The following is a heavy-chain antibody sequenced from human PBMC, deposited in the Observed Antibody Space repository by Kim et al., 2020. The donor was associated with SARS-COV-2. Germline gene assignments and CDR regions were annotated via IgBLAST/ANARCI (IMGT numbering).Heavy chain of an antibody. D-gene: IGHD3-22*01. Sequence: GGSLRLSCAASGFTFSDYYMSWIRQAPGKGLERVSYISSSSSYTNYADSVKGRFTISRDNAKNSLYLQMNSLRAEDTAVYYCARDHSTYYYDSSGYYRALTPEYYYYGMDVWGQGTTVTVSS. V-gene: IGHV3-11*05. J-gene: IGHJ6*02. CDR3: ARDHSTYYYDSSGYYRALTPEYYYYGMDV. CDR1: GFTFSDYY. CDR2: ISSSSSYT.